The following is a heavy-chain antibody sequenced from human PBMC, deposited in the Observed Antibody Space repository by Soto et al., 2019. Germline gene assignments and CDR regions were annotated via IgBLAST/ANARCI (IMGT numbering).Heavy chain of an antibody. CDR2: TYYRSKWFN. CDR3: ARVPVAGTTAFDY. D-gene: IGHD1-1*01. V-gene: IGHV6-1*01. Sequence: PSQTLSLTCAISGDSVSSNSAGWNWVRQTPSRGLEWLGRTYYRSKWFNNYAVSVKSRITINPDTSQNQFSLHLDSVTPEDTAVYYCARVPVAGTTAFDYWGQGTLVTVS. J-gene: IGHJ4*02. CDR1: GDSVSSNSAG.